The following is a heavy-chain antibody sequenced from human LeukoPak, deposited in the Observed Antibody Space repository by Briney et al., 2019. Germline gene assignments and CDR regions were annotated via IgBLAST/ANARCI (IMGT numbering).Heavy chain of an antibody. D-gene: IGHD6-19*01. CDR2: INPNSGGT. Sequence: ASVKVSCKASGYTFTGYYMHWVRQAPGQGLEWMGWINPNSGGTNYAQKFQGRVTMTRDTSISTAYMELSRLRSDDTAVYYCARRVAGTLEYYYYMDVWGKETTVTISS. CDR3: ARRVAGTLEYYYYMDV. V-gene: IGHV1-2*02. J-gene: IGHJ6*03. CDR1: GYTFTGYY.